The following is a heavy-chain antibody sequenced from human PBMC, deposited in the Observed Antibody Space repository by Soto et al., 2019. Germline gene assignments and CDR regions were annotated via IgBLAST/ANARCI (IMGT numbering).Heavy chain of an antibody. D-gene: IGHD1-26*01. CDR1: GFTFSSYS. CDR2: ISSSSSYI. J-gene: IGHJ4*02. V-gene: IGHV3-21*01. CDR3: ARDFEWELLTLDY. Sequence: SLRLSCAASGFTFSSYSMNWVRQAPGKGLEWVSSISSSSSYIYYADSVKGRFTISRDNAKNSLYLQMNSLRAEDTAVYYCARDFEWELLTLDYWGQGTLVTVSS.